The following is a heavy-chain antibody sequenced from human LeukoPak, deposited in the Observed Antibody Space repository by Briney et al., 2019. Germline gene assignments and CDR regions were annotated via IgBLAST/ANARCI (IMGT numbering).Heavy chain of an antibody. J-gene: IGHJ4*02. CDR2: INPNSGGT. D-gene: IGHD1-26*01. CDR1: GYTFTGYY. V-gene: IGHV1-2*02. CDR3: ARANIVGATTNLHPFDY. Sequence: ASVKVSCKASGYTFTGYYMHWVRQAPGQGLEWMGWINPNSGGTNYAQKFQGRVTMTRDTSISTAYMELSRLRSDDTAVYYCARANIVGATTNLHPFDYWGQGTLVTVSS.